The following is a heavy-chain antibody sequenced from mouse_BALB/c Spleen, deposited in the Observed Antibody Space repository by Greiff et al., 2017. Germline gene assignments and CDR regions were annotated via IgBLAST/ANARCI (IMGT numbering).Heavy chain of an antibody. CDR1: GFTFTDYY. Sequence: EVKLEESGGGLVQPGGSLRLSCATSGFTFTDYYMSWVRQPPGKALEWLGFIRNKANGYTTEYSASVKGRFTISRDNSQSILYLQMNTLRAEDSATYYCARDYYGSSLYWYFDVWGAGTTVTVSS. V-gene: IGHV7-3*02. J-gene: IGHJ1*01. CDR2: IRNKANGYTT. D-gene: IGHD1-1*01. CDR3: ARDYYGSSLYWYFDV.